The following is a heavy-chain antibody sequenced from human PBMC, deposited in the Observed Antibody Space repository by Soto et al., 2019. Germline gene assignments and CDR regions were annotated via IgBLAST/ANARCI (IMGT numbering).Heavy chain of an antibody. CDR3: AKADLRFWEWFFGMAV. D-gene: IGHD3-3*01. Sequence: GGSLRLSCAASGFTFSSYAMSWVRQAPGKGLEWVSVISGSGGSTYYADSVKGRFTISRDNSKNMLYLQMNSLRAEDTAVHYCAKADLRFWEWFFGMAVWGQGPTVPVSS. CDR2: ISGSGGST. J-gene: IGHJ6*02. CDR1: GFTFSSYA. V-gene: IGHV3-23*01.